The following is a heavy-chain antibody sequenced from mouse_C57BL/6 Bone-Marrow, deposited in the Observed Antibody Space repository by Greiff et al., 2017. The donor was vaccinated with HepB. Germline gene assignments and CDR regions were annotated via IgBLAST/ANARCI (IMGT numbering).Heavy chain of an antibody. CDR3: ARSSYYGNSYAMDY. CDR2: IWGVGST. D-gene: IGHD2-10*01. J-gene: IGHJ4*01. Sequence: VQVVESGPGLVAPSQSLSITCTVSGFSLTSYGVDWVRQSPGKGLEWLGVIWGVGSTNYNSALKSRLSISKDNSKSQVFLKMNSLQTDDTAMYYCARSSYYGNSYAMDYWGQGTSVTVSS. V-gene: IGHV2-6*01. CDR1: GFSLTSYG.